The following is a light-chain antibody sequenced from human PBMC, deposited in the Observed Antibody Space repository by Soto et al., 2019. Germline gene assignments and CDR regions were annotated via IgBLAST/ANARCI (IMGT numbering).Light chain of an antibody. CDR2: GAS. CDR1: QSVRSNY. V-gene: IGKV3D-20*02. J-gene: IGKJ5*01. Sequence: ENVLTQSPGTLSLSPGERATLSCRASQSVRSNYVAWYQQKPGQAPRLLISGASSRATGIPDRFSGSGSGTDFTLTISSLEPEDFAVYYCQQRSNWPPITFGQGTRLEIK. CDR3: QQRSNWPPIT.